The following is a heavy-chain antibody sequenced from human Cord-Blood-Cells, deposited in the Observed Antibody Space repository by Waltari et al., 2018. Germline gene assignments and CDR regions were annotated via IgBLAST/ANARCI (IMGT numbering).Heavy chain of an antibody. J-gene: IGHJ4*02. D-gene: IGHD2-15*01. CDR3: SSSSYCDY. CDR1: GFTFSSHS. CDR2: ISYDGSNK. V-gene: IGHV3-30*03. Sequence: QVQLVESGGGVVQPGRSLRLSCAASGFTFSSHSMHWVRQAPGKGLEWVAVISYDGSNKYYADSVKGRFTISRDNSKNTLYLQMNSLRAEDTAVYYCSSSSYCDYWGQGTLVTVSS.